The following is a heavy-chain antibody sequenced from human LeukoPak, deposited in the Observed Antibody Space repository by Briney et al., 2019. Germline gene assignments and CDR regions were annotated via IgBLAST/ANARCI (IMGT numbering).Heavy chain of an antibody. CDR1: GYTFTNYG. J-gene: IGHJ5*02. CDR3: VRLGEQWLVEARGDWFDP. Sequence: ASVKVSCKASGYTFTNYGISWVRQAPGQGLEWMGWISPYDGNTNYPQKLQGRVTMTTDTSTSTAYMELSSLRSDDTAGYYCVRLGEQWLVEARGDWFDPWGQGTLVTVSS. CDR2: ISPYDGNT. V-gene: IGHV1-18*01. D-gene: IGHD6-19*01.